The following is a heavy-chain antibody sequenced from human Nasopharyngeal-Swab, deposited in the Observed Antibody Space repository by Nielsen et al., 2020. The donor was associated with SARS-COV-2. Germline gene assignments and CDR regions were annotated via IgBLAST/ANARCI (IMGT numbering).Heavy chain of an antibody. V-gene: IGHV3-30*18. CDR2: ISYDGSNK. D-gene: IGHD5-18*01. CDR1: GFTFSSYG. J-gene: IGHJ6*03. CDR3: AKDYSYGYSDYYYYYMDV. Sequence: GESLKISCAASGFTFSSYGMHWVRQAPGKGLEWVAVISYDGSNKYYADSVKGRFTIPRDNSKNTLYLQMNSLRAEDTAVYYCAKDYSYGYSDYYYYYMDVWGKGTTVTVSS.